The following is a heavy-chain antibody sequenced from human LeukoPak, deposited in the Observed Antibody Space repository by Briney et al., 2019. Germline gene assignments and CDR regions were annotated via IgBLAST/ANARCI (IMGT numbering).Heavy chain of an antibody. V-gene: IGHV3-30*04. CDR3: ARGGSGWFRWFDP. CDR2: LSYDASNK. CDR1: GFTFSSYA. D-gene: IGHD6-19*01. Sequence: GRSLRLSCAASGFTFSSYAMHWVRQAPGKGLEGVAGLSYDASNKYYADSLKGRFTISRDNSKNTLYLQMNSLRAEDTDVYYCARGGSGWFRWFDPWGQGTLVTVSS. J-gene: IGHJ5*02.